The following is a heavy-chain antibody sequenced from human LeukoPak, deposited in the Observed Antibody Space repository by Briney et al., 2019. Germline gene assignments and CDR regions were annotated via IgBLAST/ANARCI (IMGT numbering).Heavy chain of an antibody. D-gene: IGHD4-17*01. CDR2: ISSSSSTI. CDR3: AKVALDYGHYYYYMDV. J-gene: IGHJ6*03. CDR1: GFTFSSYS. V-gene: IGHV3-48*04. Sequence: GGSLRLSCAASGFTFSSYSMNWVRQAPGKGLEWVSYISSSSSTIYYADSVKGRFTISRDNAKNSLYLQMNSLRAEDTAVYYCAKVALDYGHYYYYMDVWGKGTTVTVSS.